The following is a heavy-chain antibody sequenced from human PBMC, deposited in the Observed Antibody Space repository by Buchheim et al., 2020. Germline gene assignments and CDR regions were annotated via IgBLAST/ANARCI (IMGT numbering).Heavy chain of an antibody. V-gene: IGHV3-74*01. Sequence: EVQLVESGGGLVQPGGSLRLSCAASGFTFSSYWMHWVRQAPGKGLVWVSRINSDGSSTSYADSVKGRFTISRDNAKNKLYLQMNSLRAEDTAMYYCASTYYGSGSYSLSGMDVWGQGTT. CDR3: ASTYYGSGSYSLSGMDV. J-gene: IGHJ6*02. D-gene: IGHD3-10*01. CDR2: INSDGSST. CDR1: GFTFSSYW.